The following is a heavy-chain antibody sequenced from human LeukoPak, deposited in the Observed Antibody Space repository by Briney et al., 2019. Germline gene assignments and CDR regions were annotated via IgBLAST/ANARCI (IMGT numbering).Heavy chain of an antibody. J-gene: IGHJ4*02. D-gene: IGHD1-14*01. CDR2: ISWNSGSI. CDR1: GFTFEDYA. V-gene: IGHV3-9*01. CDR3: AKDIATGNRLYYFDY. Sequence: AGGSLRLSCAASGFTFEDYAMHWVRQAPGKGLEWVSGISWNSGSIGYADSVKGRFTISRENPKNSLYLQMKRLSPEHTALYYCAKDIATGNRLYYFDYWGQGTLVTVSS.